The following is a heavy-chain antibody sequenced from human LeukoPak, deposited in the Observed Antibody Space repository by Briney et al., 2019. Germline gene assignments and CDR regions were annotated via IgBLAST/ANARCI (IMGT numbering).Heavy chain of an antibody. J-gene: IGHJ6*03. CDR1: GFTFSNYG. Sequence: RPGGSLRLSCAASGFTFSNYGMSWVRQAPGKGLEWVSGISNNGGSTYYADSVKGRFTISRDNSKNTLYLQMNSLRAEDTAVYYCAKAAAILDYYYYYMDVWGKGTTVTVSS. D-gene: IGHD2-2*02. CDR3: AKAAAILDYYYYYMDV. CDR2: ISNNGGST. V-gene: IGHV3-23*01.